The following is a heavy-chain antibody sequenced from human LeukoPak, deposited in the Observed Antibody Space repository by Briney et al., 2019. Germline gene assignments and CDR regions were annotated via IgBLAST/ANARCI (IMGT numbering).Heavy chain of an antibody. D-gene: IGHD3-9*01. CDR1: GFTFSNSA. CDR3: ARDPLRYLRVGHYDY. Sequence: GGSLRLSCAASGFTFSNSAMNWVRQVPGKGLEWDSSIDYDSSHIYYAASVRGRFTISRDNARNSVYLQMNSLRVEDTAVYYCARDPLRYLRVGHYDYWGQGTLVAVSS. V-gene: IGHV3-21*01. CDR2: IDYDSSHI. J-gene: IGHJ4*02.